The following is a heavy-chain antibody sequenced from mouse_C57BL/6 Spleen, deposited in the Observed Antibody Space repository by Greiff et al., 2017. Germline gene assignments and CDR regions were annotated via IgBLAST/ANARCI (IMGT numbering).Heavy chain of an antibody. Sequence: EVKLQESGPGLVKPSQSLSLTCSVTGYSITSGYYWNWIRQFPGNKLEWMGYISYDGSNNYNPSLKNRISITRDTSKNQFFLKLNSVTTEDTATYYCASLFDGYYAMDYWGQGTSVTVSS. CDR1: GYSITSGYY. J-gene: IGHJ4*01. CDR2: ISYDGSN. CDR3: ASLFDGYYAMDY. V-gene: IGHV3-6*01. D-gene: IGHD2-3*01.